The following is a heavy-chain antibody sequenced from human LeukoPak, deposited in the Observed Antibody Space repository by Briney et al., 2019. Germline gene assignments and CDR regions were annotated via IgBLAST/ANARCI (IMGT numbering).Heavy chain of an antibody. CDR2: MNPNSGNT. CDR3: AREFSHSGSDP. V-gene: IGHV1-8*01. J-gene: IGHJ5*02. D-gene: IGHD3-10*01. Sequence: GASVKVSCKASGYTFTSYDINWVRQATGQGLEWMGWMNPNSGNTGYAQKFQGRVTITRNTSISTAYMELSSLRSEDTAVYYCAREFSHSGSDPWGQGALVTVSS. CDR1: GYTFTSYD.